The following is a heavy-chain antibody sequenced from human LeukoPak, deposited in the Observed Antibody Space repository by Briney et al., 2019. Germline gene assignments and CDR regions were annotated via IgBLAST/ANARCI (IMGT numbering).Heavy chain of an antibody. D-gene: IGHD2-21*02. CDR2: IHYTGST. J-gene: IGHJ6*02. CDR3: ARTGGDCSSGLCYYAMDV. V-gene: IGHV4-59*01. Sequence: SETLSLTCLVSGGSISGSHWSWLRQPPGKGLEWLGYIHYTGSTDYNPSLRSRVTLSIDRSKNQFSLRLSSMTAADTAVYYCARTGGDCSSGLCYYAMDVWGQGTTVTVS. CDR1: GGSISGSH.